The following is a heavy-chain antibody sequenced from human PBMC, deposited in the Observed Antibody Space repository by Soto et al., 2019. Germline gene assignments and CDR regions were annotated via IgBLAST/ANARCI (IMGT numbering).Heavy chain of an antibody. Sequence: SEPLSLTCTVAGGSSSSYYWSWFRQPPGKGLEWIGYIYYSGSTNYNPSLKSRVTISVDTSKNQFSLKLNSMTAADTAVYYCARHNYGSGSTYFDYWGQGTLVTVSS. V-gene: IGHV4-59*08. CDR1: GGSSSSYY. D-gene: IGHD3-10*01. CDR3: ARHNYGSGSTYFDY. CDR2: IYYSGST. J-gene: IGHJ4*02.